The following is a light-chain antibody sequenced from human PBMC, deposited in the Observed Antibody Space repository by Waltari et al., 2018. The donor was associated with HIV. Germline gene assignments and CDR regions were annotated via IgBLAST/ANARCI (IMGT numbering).Light chain of an antibody. Sequence: EIVLTQSPGTLSLSPGERATLSCRASQIVSSAYLAWYQQKPGQAPRLLIYGASTRATGVPDRFSGSGFGTDFTRTISRLEPEDFAVYYCQQYGNSPGTFGQGASVEI. CDR1: QIVSSAY. CDR2: GAS. V-gene: IGKV3-20*01. CDR3: QQYGNSPGT. J-gene: IGKJ1*01.